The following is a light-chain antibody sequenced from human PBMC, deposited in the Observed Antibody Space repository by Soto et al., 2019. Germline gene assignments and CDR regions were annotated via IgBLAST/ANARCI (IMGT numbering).Light chain of an antibody. CDR2: EVT. J-gene: IGLJ2*01. CDR1: SSDVGGYNY. V-gene: IGLV2-14*01. Sequence: QSALTQPASVSGSPGQSVTISCTGTSSDVGGYNYVCWYQQHPGKVPKLLIYEVTSRPSGVSNRFSGSKSGNTASLTISGLQFEDEADYYCSSYTSKSFVVFGGGTKLTVL. CDR3: SSYTSKSFVV.